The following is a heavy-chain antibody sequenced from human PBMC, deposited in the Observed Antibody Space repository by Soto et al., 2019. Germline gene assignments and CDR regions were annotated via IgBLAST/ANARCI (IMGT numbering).Heavy chain of an antibody. CDR1: GFPFSSYG. CDR3: ARGGYCISTGCPVGWFGP. CDR2: ISYDGSNK. V-gene: IGHV3-30*03. Sequence: SLRLSCAASGFPFSSYGMHWVRQAPGKGVEGVGVISYDGSNKKYADSGKGRFTISRDNSKNTLYLQMNSLRAADTAVYYCARGGYCISTGCPVGWFGPWGQGTLVTVSS. J-gene: IGHJ5*02. D-gene: IGHD2-2*01.